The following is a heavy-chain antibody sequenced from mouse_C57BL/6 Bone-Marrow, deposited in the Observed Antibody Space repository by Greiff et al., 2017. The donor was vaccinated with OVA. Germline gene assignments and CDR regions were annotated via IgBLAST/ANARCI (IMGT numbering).Heavy chain of an antibody. CDR3: ARRGFYYSNYVGWYFDV. V-gene: IGHV1-64*01. CDR2: IHPNSGST. D-gene: IGHD2-5*01. CDR1: GYTFTSYW. J-gene: IGHJ1*03. Sequence: QVQLQQPGAELVKPGASVKLSCKTSGYTFTSYWMHWVKQRPGQGLEWIGMIHPNSGSTNYNEKFKSKATLTVDKSSSTAYMQLSSLTSEDSAVYYCARRGFYYSNYVGWYFDVWGKGTTVTVSS.